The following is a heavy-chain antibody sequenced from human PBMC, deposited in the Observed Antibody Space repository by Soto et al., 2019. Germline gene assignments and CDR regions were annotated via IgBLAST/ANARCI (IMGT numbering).Heavy chain of an antibody. CDR1: GFTFSSYA. J-gene: IGHJ6*02. Sequence: GGSLRLSCAASGFTFSSYAMSWVRQAPGKGLEWVSAISGSGGSTYYADSVKGRFTISRENSKNTLYLQMNSMRAEDTAVYYCAKGLAYYYGSGSYRTNYYYYYGMDVWGQGTTVTVSS. V-gene: IGHV3-23*01. CDR2: ISGSGGST. D-gene: IGHD3-10*01. CDR3: AKGLAYYYGSGSYRTNYYYYYGMDV.